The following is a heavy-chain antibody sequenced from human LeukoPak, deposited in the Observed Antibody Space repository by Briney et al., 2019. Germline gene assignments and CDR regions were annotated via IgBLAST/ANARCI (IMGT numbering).Heavy chain of an antibody. J-gene: IGHJ4*02. CDR2: IYNDDSA. V-gene: IGHV3-66*01. CDR3: ARDRPGGSYLDFDY. CDR1: GFTVSNNY. D-gene: IGHD1-26*01. Sequence: GGSLRLSCAASGFTVSNNYMSWVRQAPGKGLEWVSVIYNDDSASYADSVKGRFTISRDNSRNTLYLQMNSLRAEDTAVYYCARDRPGGSYLDFDYWGQGTLVTVSS.